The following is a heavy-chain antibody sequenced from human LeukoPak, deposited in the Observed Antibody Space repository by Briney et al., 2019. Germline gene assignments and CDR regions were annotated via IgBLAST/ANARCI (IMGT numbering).Heavy chain of an antibody. J-gene: IGHJ4*02. CDR2: IYNDDSA. V-gene: IGHV3-66*01. CDR3: ARDRPGGSYLDFDY. CDR1: GFTVSNNY. D-gene: IGHD1-26*01. Sequence: GGSLRLSCAASGFTVSNNYMSWVRQAPGKGLEWVSVIYNDDSASYADSVKGRFTISRDNSRNTLYLQMNSLRAEDTAVYYCARDRPGGSYLDFDYWGQGTLVTVSS.